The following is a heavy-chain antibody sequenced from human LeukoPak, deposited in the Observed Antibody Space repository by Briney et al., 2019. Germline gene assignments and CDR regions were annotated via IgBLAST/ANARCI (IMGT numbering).Heavy chain of an antibody. V-gene: IGHV3-21*01. J-gene: IGHJ4*02. CDR2: ISGSSSYI. D-gene: IGHD2-15*01. CDR3: ARDGSPYCSGGSCAFFSY. Sequence: GGSLRLSCAASGFTFSSYSMNWVRQAPGKGLEWVSSISGSSSYIYYADSVKGRSTISRDNAKNSLYLQMNSLRAEDTAVYYCARDGSPYCSGGSCAFFSYWGQGTLVTVSS. CDR1: GFTFSSYS.